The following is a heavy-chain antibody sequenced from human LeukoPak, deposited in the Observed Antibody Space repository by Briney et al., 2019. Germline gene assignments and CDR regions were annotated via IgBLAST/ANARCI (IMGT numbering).Heavy chain of an antibody. CDR1: GGSISSYY. CDR3: ARGGTVTFNWFDP. D-gene: IGHD4-11*01. CDR2: IYYSGST. J-gene: IGHJ5*02. V-gene: IGHV4-59*01. Sequence: PSETLSLTCTVSGGSISSYYWSWIRQPPGKGLEWIGYIYYSGSTNYNPSLKSRVTISVDTSKNQFSLKLSSVTAADTAVYYCARGGTVTFNWFDPWGQGTLVTVSS.